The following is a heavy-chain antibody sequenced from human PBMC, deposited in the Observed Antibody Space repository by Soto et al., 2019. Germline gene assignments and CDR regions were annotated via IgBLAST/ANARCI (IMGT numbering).Heavy chain of an antibody. CDR3: ASGIQLWLRRINNGYSG. Sequence: QVQLAQSGAEVKKPESSVKVSCKAPRGTFSTYAISWVRQAPGQGLEWMGGIIPMFGTANYAQRFQDRVTITADESTNTVYMELSSLRSEDTAVYFCASGIQLWLRRINNGYSGWGQGTLVTVSS. CDR2: IIPMFGTA. CDR1: RGTFSTYA. V-gene: IGHV1-69*12. D-gene: IGHD5-18*01. J-gene: IGHJ4*02.